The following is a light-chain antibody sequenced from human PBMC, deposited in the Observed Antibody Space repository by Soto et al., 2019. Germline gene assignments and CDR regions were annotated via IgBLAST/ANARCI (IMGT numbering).Light chain of an antibody. CDR3: QSYDNSLSGHVV. CDR1: SSNIGALYD. CDR2: DNN. V-gene: IGLV1-40*01. J-gene: IGLJ2*01. Sequence: QAVVTQPPSVSGAPGQRVTISCTGSSSNIGALYDVNWYQQLPGTAPKLLIYDNNNRPSGVPDRFSGSKSGTLASLAITGLQAEDEADYYCQSYDNSLSGHVVFGGGTKVTVL.